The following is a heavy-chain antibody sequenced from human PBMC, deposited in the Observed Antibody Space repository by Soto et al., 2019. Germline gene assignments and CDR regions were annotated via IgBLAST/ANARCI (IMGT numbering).Heavy chain of an antibody. Sequence: PGESLKISCKVSGYSFTTYWIGWVRQMPGKGLEWMGIIYLGDSDTRYNPSFQGQVTISADKSISTAFLQWSSLKASDTAMYYCARRLTTYRSHYGMDVWGQGTTVTVSS. CDR3: ARRLTTYRSHYGMDV. CDR1: GYSFTTYW. D-gene: IGHD1-1*01. CDR2: IYLGDSDT. J-gene: IGHJ6*02. V-gene: IGHV5-51*01.